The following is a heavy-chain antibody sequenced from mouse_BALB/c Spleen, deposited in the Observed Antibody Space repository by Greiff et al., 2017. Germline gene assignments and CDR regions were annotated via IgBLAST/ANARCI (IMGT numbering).Heavy chain of an antibody. J-gene: IGHJ2*01. CDR1: GFSLSTSGMG. D-gene: IGHD4-1*02. Sequence: ESGPGILQPSQTLSLTCSFSGFSLSTSGMGVGWIRQPSGKGLEWLAHIWWDDDKYYNTALKSGLTISKDTSKNQVFLKIASVDTADTATYYCARISNWDYFDYWGQGTTLTVSS. V-gene: IGHV8-8*01. CDR3: ARISNWDYFDY. CDR2: IWWDDDK.